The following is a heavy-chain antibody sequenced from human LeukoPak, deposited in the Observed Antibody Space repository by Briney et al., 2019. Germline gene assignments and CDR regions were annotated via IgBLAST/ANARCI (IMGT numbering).Heavy chain of an antibody. CDR3: ARAGSGRSPDWFDP. D-gene: IGHD1-26*01. CDR1: GFTFSSYE. Sequence: GGSLRLSCGASGFTFSSYEMNWVRQAPGKGLEWESYISSSGSTIYYADSVKGRFTISRDNAKNSLYLQMNSLRAEDTAVYYCARAGSGRSPDWFDPWGQGTLVTVSS. CDR2: ISSSGSTI. J-gene: IGHJ5*02. V-gene: IGHV3-48*03.